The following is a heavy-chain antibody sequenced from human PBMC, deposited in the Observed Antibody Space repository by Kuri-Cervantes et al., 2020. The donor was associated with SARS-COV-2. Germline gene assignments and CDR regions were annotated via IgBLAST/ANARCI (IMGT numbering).Heavy chain of an antibody. CDR2: ISGSGGST. CDR3: AKAHDLTYDSSVGTN. J-gene: IGHJ4*02. D-gene: IGHD3-22*01. CDR1: GFTFSSYA. Sequence: ETLSLTCAASGFTFSSYAMSWVRQAPGKGLEWVSAISGSGGSTYYADSVKGRFTISRDNSKNTLYLQMNSLRAEDTAVYYCAKAHDLTYDSSVGTNGGQGTLVTVSS. V-gene: IGHV3-23*01.